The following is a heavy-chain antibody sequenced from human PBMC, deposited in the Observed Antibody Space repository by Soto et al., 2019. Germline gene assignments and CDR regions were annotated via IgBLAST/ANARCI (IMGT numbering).Heavy chain of an antibody. Sequence: EVQLVESGGGLVKPGGSLRLSCAASGFTFSNAWMSWVRQAPGKGLEWVGRIKSKTDGGTTDYAAPVKGRFTISRDDSENKLYLQMNRLKTEDTAVYYCTTDMGPPPGVYYYYYYMGVWGKGITVTVSS. V-gene: IGHV3-15*01. D-gene: IGHD3-10*01. CDR3: TTDMGPPPGVYYYYYYMGV. J-gene: IGHJ6*03. CDR2: IKSKTDGGTT. CDR1: GFTFSNAW.